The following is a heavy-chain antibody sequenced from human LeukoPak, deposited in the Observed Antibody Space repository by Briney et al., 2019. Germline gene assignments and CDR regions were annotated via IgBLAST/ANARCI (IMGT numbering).Heavy chain of an antibody. CDR2: ISPIFGTA. CDR1: GGTFSSYA. D-gene: IGHD6-13*01. J-gene: IGHJ6*02. V-gene: IGHV1-69*13. CDR3: ARRIAAAGANYYYYGMDV. Sequence: SVKVSCKASGGTFSSYAISWVRQAPGQGLEWMGGISPIFGTANYAQKFQGRVTITADESTSTAYMELSSLRSEDTAVYYCARRIAAAGANYYYYGMDVWGQGTTVTVSS.